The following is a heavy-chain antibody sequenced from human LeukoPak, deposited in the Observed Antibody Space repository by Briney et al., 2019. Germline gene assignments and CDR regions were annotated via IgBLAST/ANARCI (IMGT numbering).Heavy chain of an antibody. Sequence: GGSLRLSCAASGFTFSNYAMSWVRQAPGKGLEWVSSISGGGGSAYYADSVKGRFTLSRDNSKNTLYLQMNSLRAEDTAVYCCVRDTSYALQLLTQTYFDSWGQGTLVTVSS. V-gene: IGHV3-23*01. D-gene: IGHD1-1*01. CDR3: VRDTSYALQLLTQTYFDS. CDR1: GFTFSNYA. J-gene: IGHJ4*02. CDR2: ISGGGGSA.